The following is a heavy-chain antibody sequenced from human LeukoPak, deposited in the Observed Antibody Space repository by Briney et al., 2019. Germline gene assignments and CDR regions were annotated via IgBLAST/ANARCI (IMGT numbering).Heavy chain of an antibody. CDR2: IYYSGGT. D-gene: IGHD3-10*01. V-gene: IGHV4-31*03. J-gene: IGHJ5*02. CDR1: GGSISSGGYY. CDR3: AGTMVRGVIIP. Sequence: SETLSLTCTVSGGSISSGGYYWSWIRQPPGKGLEWIGYIYYSGGTYYNPSLKSRVTISVDTSKNQFSLKLSSVTAADTAVYYCAGTMVRGVIIPWGQGTLVTVSS.